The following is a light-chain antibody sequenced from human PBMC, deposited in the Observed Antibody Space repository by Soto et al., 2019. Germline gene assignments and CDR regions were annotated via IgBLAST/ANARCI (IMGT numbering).Light chain of an antibody. CDR1: SSDVGGYNY. V-gene: IGLV2-14*03. J-gene: IGLJ1*01. CDR3: SSYTSSSTYV. Sequence: QPASVSGAPGQSIAISCTGTSSDVGGYNYVSWYQHHPGKAPKLMVYDVSNRPSGVSNRFSGSKSGNTASLTISGLQAEDEADYYCSSYTSSSTYVFGTGTKLTVL. CDR2: DVS.